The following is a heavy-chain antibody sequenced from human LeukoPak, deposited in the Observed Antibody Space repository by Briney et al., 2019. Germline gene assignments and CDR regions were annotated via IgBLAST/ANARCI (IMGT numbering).Heavy chain of an antibody. CDR3: ARDPINSASWSWFDL. CDR2: INWNGGST. J-gene: IGHJ5*02. Sequence: PGGSLRLSCAASGFTFDDYGMSWVRQAPGKGLEWVSGINWNGGSTGYADSVKGRFTISRDNAKNSLYLQMNSLRAEDTALYYCARDPINSASWSWFDLWGQGTLVTVSS. CDR1: GFTFDDYG. D-gene: IGHD6-13*01. V-gene: IGHV3-20*04.